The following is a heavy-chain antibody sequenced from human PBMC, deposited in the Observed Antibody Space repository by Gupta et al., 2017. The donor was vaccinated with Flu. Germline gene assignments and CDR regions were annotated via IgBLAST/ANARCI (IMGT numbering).Heavy chain of an antibody. CDR1: GGSITRGTYY. D-gene: IGHD2-21*01. Sequence: QVQLQESGPGLVKPSQTLSLTCTVPGGSITRGTYYWTWIRQPAGKGLEWIGRIYTSENIYYNPSLKDRVTMSLDTSKNQFSLRLNSVTAADTAVYYCARDRGGGYFRNWLDPWGQGTLVTVSS. CDR2: IYTSENI. V-gene: IGHV4-61*02. J-gene: IGHJ5*02. CDR3: ARDRGGGYFRNWLDP.